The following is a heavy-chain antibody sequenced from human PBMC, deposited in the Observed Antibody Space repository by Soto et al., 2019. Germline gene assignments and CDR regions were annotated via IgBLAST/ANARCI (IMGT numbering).Heavy chain of an antibody. D-gene: IGHD3-3*01. CDR2: TYYRSKWYN. V-gene: IGHV6-1*01. CDR1: GDSVSRYIST. J-gene: IGHJ6*02. Sequence: SQTLSLTCDISGDSVSRYISTWNWIRQSPSRGLEWLGRTYYRSKWYNDYAVSVKSRITINPDTSNNQLSLQLNSVTAADTAVYYCAREKTPMSPHYFSYGMAVWGQGTTVPVSS. CDR3: AREKTPMSPHYFSYGMAV.